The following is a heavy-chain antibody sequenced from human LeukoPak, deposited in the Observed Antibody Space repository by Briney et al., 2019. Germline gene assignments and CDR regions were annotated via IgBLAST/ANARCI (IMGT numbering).Heavy chain of an antibody. J-gene: IGHJ6*02. Sequence: SETLSLTCTVSGASISNYSWSWIRQPAGKGLEWIGRFHNGGITKYNFFLKSRVTMSVDTSKNLFSLKLSSVAAADTAVYYCARDPYYDLWRGYYGGYGMDVWGQGTTVTVSS. D-gene: IGHD3-3*01. CDR3: ARDPYYDLWRGYYGGYGMDV. V-gene: IGHV4-4*07. CDR2: FHNGGIT. CDR1: GASISNYS.